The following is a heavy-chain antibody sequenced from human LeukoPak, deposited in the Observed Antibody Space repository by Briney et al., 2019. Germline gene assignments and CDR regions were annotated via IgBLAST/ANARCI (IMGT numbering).Heavy chain of an antibody. CDR3: ARDIRMAYYYHGMDV. CDR1: GXSISSYY. D-gene: IGHD2-21*01. J-gene: IGHJ6*02. Sequence: SETLSLTCTVSGXSISSYYLSWIRQPPGKGLEWIWYIYYSCSTNYNPALKSRGTISVDTSNNQFSLKLNSVTAEDTAVYYCARDIRMAYYYHGMDVWGQGTTVTVSS. V-gene: IGHV4-59*12. CDR2: IYYSCST.